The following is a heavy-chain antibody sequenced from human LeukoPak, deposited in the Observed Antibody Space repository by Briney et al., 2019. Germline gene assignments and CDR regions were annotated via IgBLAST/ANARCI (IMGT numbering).Heavy chain of an antibody. CDR2: INHSGST. CDR3: ARLRAGDGYNYSDY. Sequence: KPSETLSLTCAVYGGSFSGYYWSWIRQPPGKGLEWIGEINHSGSTNYNPSLKSRVTISLDTSKNHFSLKLSSVTAADTAVYYCARLRAGDGYNYSDYWGQGTLVTVSS. CDR1: GGSFSGYY. D-gene: IGHD5-24*01. V-gene: IGHV4-34*01. J-gene: IGHJ4*02.